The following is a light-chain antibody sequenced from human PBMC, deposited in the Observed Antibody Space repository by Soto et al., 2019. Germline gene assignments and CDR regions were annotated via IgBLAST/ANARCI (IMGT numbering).Light chain of an antibody. CDR1: SSDVGGYNY. CDR3: SSYAGSNNQV. J-gene: IGLJ1*01. CDR2: EVS. Sequence: QSALTQPPSASGSPGQSVTISCTGTSSDVGGYNYVSWYQQHPGRAPKLMIYEVSKRPSGVPDRFSGSKSGNTASLPVSGVQTEDEADYYCSSYAGSNNQVFGTGTTLTVL. V-gene: IGLV2-8*01.